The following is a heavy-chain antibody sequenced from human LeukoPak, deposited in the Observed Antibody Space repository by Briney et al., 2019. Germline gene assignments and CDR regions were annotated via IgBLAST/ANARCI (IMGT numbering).Heavy chain of an antibody. V-gene: IGHV4-30-4*08. J-gene: IGHJ4*02. D-gene: IGHD6-13*01. CDR2: IYYSGST. CDR3: ARAGRAAAGTGDY. Sequence: PSETLSLTCTVSGGSISSGDYYWSWIRQPPGKGLEWIGYIYYSGSTYYNPSLKSRVTISVDTSKNQFSLKLSSVTAADTAVYYCARAGRAAAGTGDYWGREPWSPSPQ. CDR1: GGSISSGDYY.